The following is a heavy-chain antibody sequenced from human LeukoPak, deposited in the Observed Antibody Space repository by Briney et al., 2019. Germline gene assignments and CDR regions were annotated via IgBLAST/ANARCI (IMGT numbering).Heavy chain of an antibody. D-gene: IGHD2-2*01. J-gene: IGHJ4*02. CDR1: GGSISSGSYY. V-gene: IGHV4-61*02. CDR3: ARDERYCSSTSCYTGGFDY. Sequence: PSETLSLTCTVSGGSISSGSYYWSWIRQPAGKGLEWIGRIYTSGSTNYNPSLKSRVTISVDTSKNQFSLKLSSVTAADTAVYYCARDERYCSSTSCYTGGFDYWGQGTLVTVSS. CDR2: IYTSGST.